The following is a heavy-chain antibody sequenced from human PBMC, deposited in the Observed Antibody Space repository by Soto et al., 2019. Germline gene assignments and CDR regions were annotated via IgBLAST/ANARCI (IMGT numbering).Heavy chain of an antibody. D-gene: IGHD3-10*01. CDR3: AKISVTMVRGVKPNWFDP. J-gene: IGHJ5*02. CDR2: ISGSGGST. V-gene: IGHV3-23*01. Sequence: PGGSLRLSGAGSGFTFSSYAMSCVRQAPGKGLEWVSAISGSGGSTYYADSVKGRFTISRDNSKNTLYLQMNSLRAEDTAVYYCAKISVTMVRGVKPNWFDPWGQGTLVTVSS. CDR1: GFTFSSYA.